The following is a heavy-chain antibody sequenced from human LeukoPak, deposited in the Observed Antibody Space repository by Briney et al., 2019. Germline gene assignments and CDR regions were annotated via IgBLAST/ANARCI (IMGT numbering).Heavy chain of an antibody. V-gene: IGHV3-48*03. D-gene: IGHD4-23*01. CDR1: GFTFSASE. CDR2: ISSSGSNI. J-gene: IGHJ4*02. CDR3: ARVGRSTVGGY. Sequence: TGGPLRLSCAASGFTFSASEMNWVRQAPGKGLDWISDISSSGSNIYHADSVKGRFTISRDNAKNSLYLQMNSLRVEDTGVYYCARVGRSTVGGYWGQGTLVTVSS.